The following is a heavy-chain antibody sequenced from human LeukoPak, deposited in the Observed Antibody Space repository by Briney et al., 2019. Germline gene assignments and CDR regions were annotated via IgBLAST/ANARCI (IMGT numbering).Heavy chain of an antibody. CDR1: GGSISNYY. CDR2: ISYSGST. J-gene: IGHJ3*02. CDR3: ARPSRTGSGWDAFDI. Sequence: PSETLSLTCTVSGGSISNYYWSWIRQPPGKELEWIGYISYSGSTNYNPSLTSRVTISVDTSTNQFSLNLSSVTAADTAVYYCARPSRTGSGWDAFDIWGQGTMVTVSS. D-gene: IGHD3-22*01. V-gene: IGHV4-59*08.